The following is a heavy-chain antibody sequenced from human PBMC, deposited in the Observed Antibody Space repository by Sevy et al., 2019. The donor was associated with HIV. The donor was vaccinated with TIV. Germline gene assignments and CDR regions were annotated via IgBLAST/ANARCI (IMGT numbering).Heavy chain of an antibody. V-gene: IGHV3-30*18. CDR1: GFIFNNYD. D-gene: IGHD2-15*01. Sequence: GGSLRLSCAASGFIFNNYDMYWIRQAPGKGLEWVATVSYDGADKDYVDIVKGRFTISRDSSRSMLYLQMSSLGPEDTGVYFCAKDMVDCSGGTCYSGAVSPFESWGQGTLVTVSS. CDR3: AKDMVDCSGGTCYSGAVSPFES. CDR2: VSYDGADK. J-gene: IGHJ4*02.